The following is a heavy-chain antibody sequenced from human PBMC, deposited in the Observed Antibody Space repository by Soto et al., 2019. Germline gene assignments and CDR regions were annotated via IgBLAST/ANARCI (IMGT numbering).Heavy chain of an antibody. CDR2: IYYSGST. Sequence: SETLSLTCTVSGGSISSGDYYWSWIRQPPGKDLEWIGYIYYSGSTYYNPSLKSRVTISVDTSKNQFSLQLKSVTAADTALYHCARFSGSYYYAMDVWGQGSTVTVSS. CDR1: GGSISSGDYY. CDR3: ARFSGSYYYAMDV. J-gene: IGHJ6*02. D-gene: IGHD6-19*01. V-gene: IGHV4-30-4*01.